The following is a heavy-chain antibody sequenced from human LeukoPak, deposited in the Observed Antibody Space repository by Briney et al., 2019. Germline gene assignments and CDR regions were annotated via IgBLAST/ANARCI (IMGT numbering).Heavy chain of an antibody. CDR2: ISSSSSYI. V-gene: IGHV3-21*01. J-gene: IGHJ4*02. D-gene: IGHD2-2*01. Sequence: PGGSLRLSCAASGFTFSSYSMNWVRQAPGKGLEWVSSISSSSSYICYADSVKGRFTISRDNAKNSLYLQMNSLRAEDTAVYYCGPMHTIHSDYWAREPWSPSPQ. CDR3: GPMHTIHSDY. CDR1: GFTFSSYS.